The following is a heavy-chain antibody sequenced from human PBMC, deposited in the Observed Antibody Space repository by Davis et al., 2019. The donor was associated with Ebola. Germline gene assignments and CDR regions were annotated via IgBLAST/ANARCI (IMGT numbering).Heavy chain of an antibody. V-gene: IGHV4-34*01. J-gene: IGHJ6*02. CDR2: INHSGST. Sequence: MPSETLSLTCAVYGGSFSGYYWSWIRQPPGKGLEWIGEINHSGSTKYNPSLKSRVTISVNTSKNQFSLKLSSVTAADTAVYYCARREQYYYYGMDVWGQGTTVTVSS. D-gene: IGHD1/OR15-1a*01. CDR3: ARREQYYYYGMDV. CDR1: GGSFSGYY.